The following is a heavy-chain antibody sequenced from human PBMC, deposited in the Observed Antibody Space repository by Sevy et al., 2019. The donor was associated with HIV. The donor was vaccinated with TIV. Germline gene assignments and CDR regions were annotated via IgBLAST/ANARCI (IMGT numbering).Heavy chain of an antibody. J-gene: IGHJ4*02. CDR3: ARDDTASYLPVS. CDR2: ISRSGTTR. D-gene: IGHD3-10*01. Sequence: WGSLRLSCAASGFTFSDYSLNWVRQAPGKGLEWVSYISRSGTTRHYADSVRGRFTISRDDAKNSLYLQMSSLRDDDTAVYYCARDDTASYLPVSWGQGTLVTVSS. CDR1: GFTFSDYS. V-gene: IGHV3-48*02.